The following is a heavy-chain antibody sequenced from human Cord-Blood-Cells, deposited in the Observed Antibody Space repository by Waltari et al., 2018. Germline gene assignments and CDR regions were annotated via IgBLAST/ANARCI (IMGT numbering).Heavy chain of an antibody. CDR1: GFTFSSDW. Sequence: EVQLVESGGGLVQPGGSLRLSCAAFGFTFSSDWMSGVRQAPGKGLEWVANIKQDGSEKYYVDSVKGRFTISRDNAKNSLYLQMNSLRAEDTAVYYCARDDNWNYDYWGQGTLVTVSS. V-gene: IGHV3-7*01. D-gene: IGHD1-20*01. CDR2: IKQDGSEK. J-gene: IGHJ4*02. CDR3: ARDDNWNYDY.